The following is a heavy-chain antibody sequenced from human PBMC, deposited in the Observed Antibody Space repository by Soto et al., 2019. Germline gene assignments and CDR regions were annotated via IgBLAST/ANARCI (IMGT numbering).Heavy chain of an antibody. CDR1: GGSISSYY. CDR2: IYYSGST. Sequence: SETLSLTCTVSGGSISSYYWSWIRQPPGKGLEWIGYIYYSGSTNYNPSLKSRVTISVDTSKNQFSLKLSSVTAADTAVYYCASSALYTMGEEGYFDYWGQGTLVTVSS. CDR3: ASSALYTMGEEGYFDY. D-gene: IGHD3-10*01. V-gene: IGHV4-59*01. J-gene: IGHJ4*02.